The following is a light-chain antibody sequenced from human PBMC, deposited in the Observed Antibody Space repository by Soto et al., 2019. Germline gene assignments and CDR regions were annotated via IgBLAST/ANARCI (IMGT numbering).Light chain of an antibody. CDR2: GAS. V-gene: IGKV3-15*01. J-gene: IGKJ1*01. CDR3: QQHNNWPPWT. CDR1: QSVSSN. Sequence: EIVMTQSPATLSVSPGERATLSCRASQSVSSNLAWYQQKPGQAPRLLMYGASTRATGIPDRFSRSGSGTVFTPTISSMRSDDFTVLYCQQHNNWPPWTFGQGAKVEIK.